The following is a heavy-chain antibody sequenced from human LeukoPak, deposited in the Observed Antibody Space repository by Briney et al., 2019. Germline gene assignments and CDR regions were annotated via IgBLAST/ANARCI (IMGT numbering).Heavy chain of an antibody. CDR3: ARSITIFGVLTYLDY. CDR2: IYYSGST. D-gene: IGHD3-3*01. Sequence: PSETLSLTCTVSGGSISSYYWSWIRQPPGKGLEWIGYIYYSGSTNYNPSLKSRVTISVDTSKNQFSLKLSSVTAADTAVYYCARSITIFGVLTYLDYWGQGTLVTVS. J-gene: IGHJ4*02. V-gene: IGHV4-59*01. CDR1: GGSISSYY.